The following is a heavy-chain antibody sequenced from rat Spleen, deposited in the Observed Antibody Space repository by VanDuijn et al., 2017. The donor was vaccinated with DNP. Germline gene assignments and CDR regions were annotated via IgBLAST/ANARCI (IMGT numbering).Heavy chain of an antibody. CDR2: NNKDSSTI. CDR3: AREEFGVDY. J-gene: IGHJ2*01. D-gene: IGHD4-3*01. V-gene: IGHV4-2*01. Sequence: EVKLVESGGGLVQPGRSLKLSCAASGFNFNDYWMGWVRQSPGKGLEWIGENNKDSSTINYNPSLKDKFTISRDNAQNTLYLQMSKLGSEDTAIYYCAREEFGVDYWGQGVMVTVSS. CDR1: GFNFNDYW.